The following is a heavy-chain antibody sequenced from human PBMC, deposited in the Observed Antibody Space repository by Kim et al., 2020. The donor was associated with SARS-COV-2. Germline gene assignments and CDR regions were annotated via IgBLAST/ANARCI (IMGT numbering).Heavy chain of an antibody. Sequence: GGSLRLSCAASGFIFNIHAMSWVRQAPGKGLEWVSTIGGGETFYADSVKGRFTISRDNSMNTIYLQMNSLRAEDTAVYHCAKDGVPHNGVYDWFDPWGQGTVVTVTS. CDR1: GFIFNIHA. J-gene: IGHJ5*02. D-gene: IGHD1-1*01. CDR2: IGGGET. V-gene: IGHV3-23*01. CDR3: AKDGVPHNGVYDWFDP.